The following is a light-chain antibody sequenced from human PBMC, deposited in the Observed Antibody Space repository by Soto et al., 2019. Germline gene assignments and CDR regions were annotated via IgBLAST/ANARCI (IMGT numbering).Light chain of an antibody. Sequence: AIQVTQSPSSLSGSVGDRVTMSCRTSQDIRYDLGWYQQKPGEAPKHLIFAASNLQSGVPSRFRGSGSGTDFTLAISSLQPEDFATYYCLQHYNFSWTFGQGTKVDI. CDR2: AAS. V-gene: IGKV1-6*02. J-gene: IGKJ1*01. CDR3: LQHYNFSWT. CDR1: QDIRYD.